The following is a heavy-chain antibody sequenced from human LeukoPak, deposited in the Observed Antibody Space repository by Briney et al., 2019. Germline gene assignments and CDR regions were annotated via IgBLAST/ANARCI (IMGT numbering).Heavy chain of an antibody. CDR3: ARDLSGVALGY. CDR1: GGTFSSYA. V-gene: IGHV1-69*06. Sequence: SVKVSCKASGGTFSSYAISWVRQAPGQGLEWMGGIIPIFGAANYAQKFQGRVTITADKSTSTAYMELSSLRSEDTAVYYCARDLSGVALGYWGQGTLVTVSS. CDR2: IIPIFGAA. D-gene: IGHD3-10*01. J-gene: IGHJ4*02.